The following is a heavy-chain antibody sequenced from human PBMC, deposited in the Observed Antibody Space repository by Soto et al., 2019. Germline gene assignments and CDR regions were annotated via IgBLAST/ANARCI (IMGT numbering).Heavy chain of an antibody. D-gene: IGHD1-26*01. CDR3: ARDRGVGATYFDY. J-gene: IGHJ4*02. CDR1: GFTFSSYS. V-gene: IGHV3-21*01. Sequence: TGGSLRLSCAASGFTFSSYSMNWVRQAAGKGLEWVSSISSSSSYIYYADSVKGRFTISRDNAKNSLYLQMNSLRAEDTAVYYCARDRGVGATYFDYWGQGTLVTVSS. CDR2: ISSSSSYI.